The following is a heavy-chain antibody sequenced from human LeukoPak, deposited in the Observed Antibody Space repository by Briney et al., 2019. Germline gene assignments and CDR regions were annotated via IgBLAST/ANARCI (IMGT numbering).Heavy chain of an antibody. CDR1: GYSFTSYW. CDR2: IYPGDSDT. CDR3: ASYEGATNYAFDI. J-gene: IGHJ3*02. Sequence: GESLKISCKGSGYSFTSYWIGWVRQMPGKGLEWMGIIYPGDSDTRYSPSFQGQVTISADKSISTVYLQWSSLKASDTAMYYCASYEGATNYAFDIWGQGTMVTVSS. D-gene: IGHD1-26*01. V-gene: IGHV5-51*01.